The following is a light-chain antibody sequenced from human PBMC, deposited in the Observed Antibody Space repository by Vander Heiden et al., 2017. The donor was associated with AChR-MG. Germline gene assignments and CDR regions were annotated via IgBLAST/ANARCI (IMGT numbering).Light chain of an antibody. CDR2: GAS. V-gene: IGKV3-20*01. J-gene: IGKJ4*01. CDR3: QQCCPAHALT. CDR1: QSISSSY. Sequence: EIVLTQSPGPLPLSPGERAALSCRASQSISSSYLVWYHQKPGQAPRLLISGASSRATGVPDRFSGSGSGTDFTLTMRRLEPEDFAVYDCQQCCPAHALTFGSEAKVEIQ.